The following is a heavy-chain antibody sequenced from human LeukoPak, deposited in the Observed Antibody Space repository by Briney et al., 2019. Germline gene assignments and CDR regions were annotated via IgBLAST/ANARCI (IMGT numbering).Heavy chain of an antibody. Sequence: SETLSLTCAVYGGSFSGYYWSWIRQPPGKGLEWIGEINHSGSTNYNPSLKSRVTTSVDTSKNQFSLKLSSVTAADTAAYYCARANALGGGYTNYRGQGTLVTVSS. J-gene: IGHJ4*02. CDR3: ARANALGGGYTNY. V-gene: IGHV4-34*01. CDR2: INHSGST. CDR1: GGSFSGYY. D-gene: IGHD3-16*01.